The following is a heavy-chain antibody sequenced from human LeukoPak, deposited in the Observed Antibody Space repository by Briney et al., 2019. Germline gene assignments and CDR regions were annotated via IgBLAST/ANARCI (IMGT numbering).Heavy chain of an antibody. J-gene: IGHJ4*02. V-gene: IGHV4-61*01. D-gene: IGHD2-15*01. CDR3: ASSYCSGGSCPLDY. Sequence: SETLSLTCTVSGGSISSGSYYWSWIRQPPGKGLEWIGYIYYSGSTNYNPSLKSRVTISVDTSKNQFSLKLSSVTAADTAVYYCASSYCSGGSCPLDYWGQGTLVTVSS. CDR1: GGSISSGSYY. CDR2: IYYSGST.